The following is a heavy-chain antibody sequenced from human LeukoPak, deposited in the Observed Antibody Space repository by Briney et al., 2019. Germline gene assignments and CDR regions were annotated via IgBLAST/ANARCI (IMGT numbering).Heavy chain of an antibody. Sequence: GGPLRLSCAASGFTFSSYTMNWARQAPGKGLEWVSGISGSGRRTYYADSVKGRFTISRDNSKNTLYLQMNSLRAEETAIYYCAKDLRYCGGDCYSADAFDIWGQGTMVTVSS. CDR1: GFTFSSYT. J-gene: IGHJ3*02. CDR3: AKDLRYCGGDCYSADAFDI. D-gene: IGHD2-21*01. V-gene: IGHV3-23*01. CDR2: ISGSGRRT.